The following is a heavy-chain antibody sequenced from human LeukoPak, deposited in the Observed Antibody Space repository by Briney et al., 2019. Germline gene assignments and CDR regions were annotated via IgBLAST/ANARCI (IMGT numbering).Heavy chain of an antibody. J-gene: IGHJ4*02. D-gene: IGHD3-10*01. CDR2: FDPEDGET. V-gene: IGHV1-24*01. CDR1: GYTLSELS. Sequence: ASVKVSCKVSGYTLSELSMYWVRQAPGKGLEWMGGFDPEDGETIYAQKFQGRVTMTEDTSTDTAYMELSSLRSEDTAVYYCATAKRGYGSGTFRYWGQGTLVTVSS. CDR3: ATAKRGYGSGTFRY.